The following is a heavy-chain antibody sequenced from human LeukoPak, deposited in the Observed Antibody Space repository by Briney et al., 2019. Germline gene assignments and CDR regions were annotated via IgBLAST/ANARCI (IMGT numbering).Heavy chain of an antibody. CDR3: AKAQHISTWGYFDS. CDR2: SWDGGST. Sequence: QAGGSLRLSCAASGFTFDLYSMHWVRQAPGKGLQWVSLSWDGGSTFYADSMKGRSTISRDNSRNTSYLQMNSLRVEDTAVYYCAKAQHISTWGYFDSWGQGILVTVSS. V-gene: IGHV3-43*01. J-gene: IGHJ4*02. CDR1: GFTFDLYS. D-gene: IGHD6-13*01.